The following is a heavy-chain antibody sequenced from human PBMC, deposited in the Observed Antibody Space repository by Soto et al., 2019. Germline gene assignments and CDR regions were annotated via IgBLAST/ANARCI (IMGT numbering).Heavy chain of an antibody. D-gene: IGHD5-18*01. CDR3: ARSGYSYRPNPLLY. CDR1: GGSFSPNY. J-gene: IGHJ4*02. CDR2: IYYSGST. V-gene: IGHV4-59*06. Sequence: SETLSLTCTVSGGSFSPNYWSWIRQHPGKGLEWIGYIYYSGSTYYNPSLKSRVTISVDTSKNQFSLKLSSVTAADTAVYYCARSGYSYRPNPLLYWGQGTLVTVSS.